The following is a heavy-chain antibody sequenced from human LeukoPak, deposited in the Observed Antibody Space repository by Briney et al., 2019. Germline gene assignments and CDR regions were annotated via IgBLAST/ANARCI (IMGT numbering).Heavy chain of an antibody. CDR3: ARSNYVWDY. Sequence: GGSLRLSCVASGFTFSNYAMHWVRQAPGKGLEYVSAINTNGGSTYYANSVKGRFTISRDNAKNSLYLQMNSLRAEDTAVYYCARSNYVWDYWGQGTLVTVSS. CDR1: GFTFSNYA. D-gene: IGHD3-16*01. CDR2: INTNGGST. J-gene: IGHJ4*02. V-gene: IGHV3-64*01.